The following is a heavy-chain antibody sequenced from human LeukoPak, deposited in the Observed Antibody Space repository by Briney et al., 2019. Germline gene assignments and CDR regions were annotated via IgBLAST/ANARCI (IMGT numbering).Heavy chain of an antibody. J-gene: IGHJ4*02. V-gene: IGHV3-64D*06. D-gene: IGHD6-19*01. CDR2: ISSNGGST. Sequence: GGSLRLSCSASGFTFSSYAMHWARQAPGKGLEYVSAISSNGGSTYYADSVKGRFTISRDNSKNTLYLQMSSLRAEDTAVYCCVKQYSSGWAVDYWGQGTLVTVSS. CDR3: VKQYSSGWAVDY. CDR1: GFTFSSYA.